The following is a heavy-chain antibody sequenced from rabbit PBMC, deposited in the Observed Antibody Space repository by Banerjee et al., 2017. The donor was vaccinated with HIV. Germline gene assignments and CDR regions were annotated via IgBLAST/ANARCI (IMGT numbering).Heavy chain of an antibody. D-gene: IGHD4-1*01. CDR1: GFSFSNKYV. Sequence: QEQLEESGGGLVQPEGSLTLTCTASGFSFSNKYVMCWVRQAPGKGLEWIACINTSSGSTVYATWAKGRFTISRTSSTTVPLQMTSLTAADTATYFCARDLAGAIGWNFNLWGPGTLVTVS. CDR3: ARDLAGAIGWNFNL. J-gene: IGHJ4*01. CDR2: INTSSGST. V-gene: IGHV1S45*01.